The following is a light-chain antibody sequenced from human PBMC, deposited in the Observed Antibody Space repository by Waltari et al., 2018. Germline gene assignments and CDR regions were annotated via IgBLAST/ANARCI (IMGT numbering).Light chain of an antibody. Sequence: QSVLTQPPSASGTPGQRVTISCSGSSSNIGSNSVHWYQPLPVTAPKLLIYGTNPRPSGVPDRFSGSKSGTSASLAISGLRSDDEADYYCATWDDSLGGLWVFGGGTKLTVL. CDR2: GTN. J-gene: IGLJ3*02. CDR3: ATWDDSLGGLWV. V-gene: IGLV1-47*01. CDR1: SSNIGSNS.